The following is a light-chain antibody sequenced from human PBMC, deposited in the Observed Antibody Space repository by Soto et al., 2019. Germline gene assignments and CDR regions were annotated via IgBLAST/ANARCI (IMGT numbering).Light chain of an antibody. CDR3: QQYNSWPLT. CDR1: QSVYSN. J-gene: IGKJ4*01. CDR2: GAS. V-gene: IGKV3-15*01. Sequence: EVLMTQSPVTLSVSPGERVTLSCRASQSVYSNLAWYQQKPGQAPRLLIYGASTRATGLPARFSGSGSGTEFTLTISSLQSEDFAVYYCQQYNSWPLTFGGGTKVEIK.